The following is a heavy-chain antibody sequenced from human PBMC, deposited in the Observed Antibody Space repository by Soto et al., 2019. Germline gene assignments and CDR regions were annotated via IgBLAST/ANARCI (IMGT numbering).Heavy chain of an antibody. CDR3: VKRVRDPPAGWYYIDY. Sequence: QVQLVESGGGVVQPGGSLRLSCAASGFTFSNYAMHWVRQAPGKGLDWMAAILYDGKTKYYADSVKGRFTISRDNSQNMVCLQMNSLSAEDTAAYYSVKRVRDPPAGWYYIDYWGQGALVTVSS. CDR1: GFTFSNYA. V-gene: IGHV3-30*18. D-gene: IGHD3-10*01. CDR2: ILYDGKTK. J-gene: IGHJ4*02.